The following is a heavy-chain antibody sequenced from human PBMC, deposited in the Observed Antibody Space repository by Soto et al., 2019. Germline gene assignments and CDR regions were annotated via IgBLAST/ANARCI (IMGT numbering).Heavy chain of an antibody. D-gene: IGHD3-10*01. Sequence: SETLSLTCTVSRGSISGHYWSWIRQPPGKGLEWIGYVSYSGSTNYNPSLKSRVTISRDTSKNQFSLRLSSVAAADTAVYYCARFSYDSGSYYFGFWGQGTLVTVSS. CDR2: VSYSGST. J-gene: IGHJ4*02. V-gene: IGHV4-59*11. CDR1: RGSISGHY. CDR3: ARFSYDSGSYYFGF.